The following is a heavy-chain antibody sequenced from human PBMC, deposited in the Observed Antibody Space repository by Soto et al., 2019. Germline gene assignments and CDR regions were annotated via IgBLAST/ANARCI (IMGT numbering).Heavy chain of an antibody. CDR3: SRSNYYYDAMDV. CDR1: GFTFDDYA. Sequence: GGSLRLSCTASGFTFDDYAMHWVRQAPGKGLEWVSGISWNSATIGYADSVKGRFTISRDNAKSSLYLQMNSLRTEDTALYYRSRSNYYYDAMDVWGQGTTVTVSS. J-gene: IGHJ6*02. CDR2: ISWNSATI. V-gene: IGHV3-9*01.